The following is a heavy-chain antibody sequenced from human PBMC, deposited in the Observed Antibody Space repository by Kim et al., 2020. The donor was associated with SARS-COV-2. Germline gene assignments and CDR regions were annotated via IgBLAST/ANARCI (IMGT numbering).Heavy chain of an antibody. D-gene: IGHD2-8*01. V-gene: IGHV3-7*01. J-gene: IGHJ4*02. CDR2: IKPDGSEK. Sequence: GGSLRLSCAASGFALSNFWMSWVRQAPGKGLEWLANIKPDGSEKYYVDVAKGRFSISRDNAKNSVSLQLNSLRAEDTAGYYCARFGVEAGLDFWAQGTLV. CDR1: GFALSNFW. CDR3: ARFGVEAGLDF.